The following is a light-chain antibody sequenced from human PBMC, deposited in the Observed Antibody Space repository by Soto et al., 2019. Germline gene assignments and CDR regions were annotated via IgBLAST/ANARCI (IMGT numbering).Light chain of an antibody. V-gene: IGKV3-11*01. CDR1: QSVSTY. Sequence: EIVLTQSPATLSLSPGERATLSCRASQSVSTYLAWYQQKPGQAPRLLIYDASSRAAAIPARFSGSGSGTDFTLTITSLEPEDFAVYYCQQRSNWPSTFGGGTKVEI. J-gene: IGKJ4*01. CDR3: QQRSNWPST. CDR2: DAS.